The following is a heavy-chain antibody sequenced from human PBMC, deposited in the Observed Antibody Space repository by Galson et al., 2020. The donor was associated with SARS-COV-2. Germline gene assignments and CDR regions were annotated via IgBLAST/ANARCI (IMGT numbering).Heavy chain of an antibody. Sequence: ASVKVSCKAFGYTFTNYGVSWVRQAPGQGLEWMGWISGYNSKTNYAQTLQGRVIMTTDISTSTVYMELRSLTSDDTAVYYCARDHRGSGSYLFDYWGQGTVVTVSS. CDR2: ISGYNSKT. D-gene: IGHD1-26*01. V-gene: IGHV1-18*01. CDR3: ARDHRGSGSYLFDY. CDR1: GYTFTNYG. J-gene: IGHJ4*02.